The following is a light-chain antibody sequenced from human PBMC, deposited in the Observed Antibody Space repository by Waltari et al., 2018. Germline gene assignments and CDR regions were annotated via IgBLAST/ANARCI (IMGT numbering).Light chain of an antibody. Sequence: EIVLTRSPATLPLSPGERATLSCRASQSVSSSYLAWYQQKPGQAPRLLIYGASSRATGIPDRFSGSGSGTDFTLTISRLEPEDFAVYYCQQYGSSPLTFGGGTKVEIK. CDR1: QSVSSSY. CDR3: QQYGSSPLT. V-gene: IGKV3-20*01. CDR2: GAS. J-gene: IGKJ4*01.